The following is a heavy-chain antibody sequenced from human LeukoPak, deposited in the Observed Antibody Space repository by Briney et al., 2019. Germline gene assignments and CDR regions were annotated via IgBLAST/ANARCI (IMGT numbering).Heavy chain of an antibody. D-gene: IGHD2-2*01. CDR1: GYTFASSY. J-gene: IGHJ4*02. CDR2: IIPSGGST. CDR3: ARGGISSGSY. Sequence: ASVKVSCKASGYTFASSYIHWVRQAPGQGLEWMGLIIPSGGSTDYAEKFQGRVAMTRDTSTATVYMELNSLTSEDTAMYYCARGGISSGSYWGQGTLVTVSS. V-gene: IGHV1-46*01.